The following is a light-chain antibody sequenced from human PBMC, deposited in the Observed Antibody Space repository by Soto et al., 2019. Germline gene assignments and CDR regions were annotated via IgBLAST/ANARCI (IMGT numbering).Light chain of an antibody. CDR2: AAS. J-gene: IGKJ4*01. Sequence: DIQMTQSPSSLSASVGDRVTISCRASQTISMYLNWYQQRPGKAPILLISAASSLQTGVPSRFSGSGSGTDFILPIISLQPEDVATYYCQQSYTTPPLTFGGGTKVEIK. V-gene: IGKV1-39*01. CDR3: QQSYTTPPLT. CDR1: QTISMY.